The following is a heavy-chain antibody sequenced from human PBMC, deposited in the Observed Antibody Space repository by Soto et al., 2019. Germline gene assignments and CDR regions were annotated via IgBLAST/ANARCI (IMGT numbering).Heavy chain of an antibody. CDR2: INPSGGST. D-gene: IGHD3-22*01. Sequence: ASVKVSCKASGYTFTSYYMHWLRQAAGQGLEWMGIINPSGGSTSYAQKFQGRVTMTRDTSTSTVYMELSSLRSEDTAVYYCARDSSKYYYDSSGYLFDYWGQGTLVTVSS. V-gene: IGHV1-46*01. CDR3: ARDSSKYYYDSSGYLFDY. CDR1: GYTFTSYY. J-gene: IGHJ4*02.